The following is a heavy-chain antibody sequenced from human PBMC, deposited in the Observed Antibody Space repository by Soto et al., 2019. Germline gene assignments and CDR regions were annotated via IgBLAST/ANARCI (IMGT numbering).Heavy chain of an antibody. CDR1: GYSFSSYD. J-gene: IGHJ4*02. CDR3: ARTYRDTITAPRNNFSNY. CDR2: ISGYNGST. V-gene: IGHV1-18*01. D-gene: IGHD5-18*01. Sequence: QVHLVQSGPELKKPGASVKISCKASGYSFSSYDINWVRQAPGQGLEWMGWISGYNGSTKYAQSLQGRVTMTTDTTTRAANTEVRSLRSDATAVYYCARTYRDTITAPRNNFSNYWGQGTLVTVSS.